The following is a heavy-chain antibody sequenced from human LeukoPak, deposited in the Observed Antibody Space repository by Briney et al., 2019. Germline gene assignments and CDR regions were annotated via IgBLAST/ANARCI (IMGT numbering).Heavy chain of an antibody. Sequence: WASVKVSCKASGYTFTGYYMHWVRQAPGQGLEWMGWINPNSGGTNYAQKFQGRVTMTRDTSISTAYMELSRLRSDDTAVYYCARDTYYYDSSGYFDYWGQGTLVTVSS. J-gene: IGHJ4*02. CDR1: GYTFTGYY. V-gene: IGHV1-2*02. D-gene: IGHD3-22*01. CDR2: INPNSGGT. CDR3: ARDTYYYDSSGYFDY.